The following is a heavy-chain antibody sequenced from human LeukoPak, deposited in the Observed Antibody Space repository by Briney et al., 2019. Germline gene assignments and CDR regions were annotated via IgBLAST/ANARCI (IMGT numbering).Heavy chain of an antibody. J-gene: IGHJ4*02. Sequence: ASVKVSCKASGGTFSSYGISWVRQAPGQGLEWMGWISAYNGNTNYAQKLQGRVTMTTDTSTSTAYMELRSLRSDDTAVYYCARDGLIAAAGSFSYWGQGTLVTVSS. CDR3: ARDGLIAAAGSFSY. D-gene: IGHD6-13*01. V-gene: IGHV1-18*01. CDR1: GGTFSSYG. CDR2: ISAYNGNT.